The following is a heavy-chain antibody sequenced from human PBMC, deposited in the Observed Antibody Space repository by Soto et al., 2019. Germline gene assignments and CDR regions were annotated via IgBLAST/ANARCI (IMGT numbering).Heavy chain of an antibody. V-gene: IGHV4-39*01. CDR3: ARNYGPGYTFDY. J-gene: IGHJ4*02. CDR2: IYYSGST. Sequence: PSETLSLTCTVSGGSISSSSDYWGWIRQPPGKGLEWIGSIYYSGSTYYNPSLKSRVTISVDTSKNQFSLKLSSVTAADTAVYYCARNYGPGYTFDYWGQGTLVTVSS. CDR1: GGSISSSSDY. D-gene: IGHD3-10*01.